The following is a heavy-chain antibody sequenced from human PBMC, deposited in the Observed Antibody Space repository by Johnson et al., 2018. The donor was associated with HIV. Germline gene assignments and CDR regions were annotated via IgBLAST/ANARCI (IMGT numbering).Heavy chain of an antibody. J-gene: IGHJ3*02. V-gene: IGHV3-30*02. D-gene: IGHD1-26*01. CDR2: IRYAGSNK. Sequence: QMLLVESGGGVVQPGRSLRLSCAASGFTFSSYGMHWVRQAPGKGLEWVAFIRYAGSNKYYADSVTGRFTISRDNSKNTLYLQMNSLRAEDTAVYYCAKDSRRWGAFSDAFDIWGQGTMVTVSS. CDR3: AKDSRRWGAFSDAFDI. CDR1: GFTFSSYG.